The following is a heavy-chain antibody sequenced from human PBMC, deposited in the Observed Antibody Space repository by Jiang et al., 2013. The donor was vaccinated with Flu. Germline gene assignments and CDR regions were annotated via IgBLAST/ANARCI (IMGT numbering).Heavy chain of an antibody. V-gene: IGHV3-74*01. J-gene: IGHJ1*01. Sequence: VQLVESGGGLVQPGGSLRLSCAASGFTFSSYWMHWVRQAPGKGLVWVSRINSDGSSTSYADSVKGRFTISRDNAKSTLYLQMNSLRAEDTAVYYCAREPLYCSSTSCYKYFQHWARAPWSPSPQ. CDR1: GFTFSSYW. CDR3: AREPLYCSSTSCYKYFQH. D-gene: IGHD2-2*02. CDR2: INSDGSST.